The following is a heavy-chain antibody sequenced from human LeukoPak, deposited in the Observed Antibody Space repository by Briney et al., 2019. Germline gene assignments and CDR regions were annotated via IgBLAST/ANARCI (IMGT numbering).Heavy chain of an antibody. V-gene: IGHV4-4*07. CDR1: GGSITDYY. CDR3: ARDDRVSGTFLRWFDP. Sequence: SETLSLTCTVSGGSITDYYWSWIRQPAGKGLEWIGHIYKSGSTDYNPSLKSRVTMSMDTSKSQFSLNLRSVTAADTAVYYCARDDRVSGTFLRWFDPWGQGALVTVSS. D-gene: IGHD1-26*01. CDR2: IYKSGST. J-gene: IGHJ5*02.